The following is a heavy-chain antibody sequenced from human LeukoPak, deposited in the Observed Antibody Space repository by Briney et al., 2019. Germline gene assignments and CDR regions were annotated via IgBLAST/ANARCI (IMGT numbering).Heavy chain of an antibody. Sequence: PGGSLRLSCAASGFTFSSYSMNWVRQAPGKGLEWVSYISSSSSTIHYADSVKGRFTISRDNAKNSLYLQMNSLRAEDTAVYYCARDRWSGGSGSYYNVGPRFNYWGQGTLVTVSS. CDR3: ARDRWSGGSGSYYNVGPRFNY. CDR2: ISSSSSTI. J-gene: IGHJ4*02. CDR1: GFTFSSYS. V-gene: IGHV3-48*04. D-gene: IGHD3-10*01.